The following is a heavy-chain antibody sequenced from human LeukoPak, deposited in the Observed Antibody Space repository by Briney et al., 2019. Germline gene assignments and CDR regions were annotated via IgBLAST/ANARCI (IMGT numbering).Heavy chain of an antibody. V-gene: IGHV4-39*07. CDR2: IYYSGNT. Sequence: SETLSLTCTVSGGSISSSSYYWGWIRQPPGKGLEWIGSIYYSGNTYYNPSLKSRVTISVDTSKNQFSLKLSSVTAADTAVYYCARSRTYYYDSSGYYYVGYDDFWGQGTLVTVSS. D-gene: IGHD3-22*01. CDR3: ARSRTYYYDSSGYYYVGYDDF. J-gene: IGHJ4*02. CDR1: GGSISSSSYY.